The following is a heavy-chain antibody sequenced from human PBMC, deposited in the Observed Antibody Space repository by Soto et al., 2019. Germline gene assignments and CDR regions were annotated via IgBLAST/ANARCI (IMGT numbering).Heavy chain of an antibody. J-gene: IGHJ6*02. CDR1: GYTFSTWD. CDR3: ARQLGNYYYYGMDV. Sequence: ASVKVSCKASGYTFSTWDIDWVRLATGQGLEWMGSMNPNSGNTGYAQKFQGRVTMTRNTSISTAYMEMSSLRSEDTAVYYCARQLGNYYYYGMDVWGQGTTVTVSS. CDR2: MNPNSGNT. V-gene: IGHV1-8*01. D-gene: IGHD1-1*01.